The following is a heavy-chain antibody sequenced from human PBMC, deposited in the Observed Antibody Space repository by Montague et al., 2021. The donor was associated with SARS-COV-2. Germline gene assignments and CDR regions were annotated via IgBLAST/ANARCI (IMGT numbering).Heavy chain of an antibody. D-gene: IGHD3-22*01. CDR2: IYYRGST. Sequence: SETLSLTCTVSGGSISSSSYYWGWIRQPPGKGLEWIGTIYYRGSTYYNPSLKSRVTISVDTSKNQFSLKLSSVTAADTAVYYCARGWFSPMLVVVIRGPFGYWGQGALVTVSS. CDR1: GGSISSSSYY. J-gene: IGHJ4*02. CDR3: ARGWFSPMLVVVIRGPFGY. V-gene: IGHV4-39*07.